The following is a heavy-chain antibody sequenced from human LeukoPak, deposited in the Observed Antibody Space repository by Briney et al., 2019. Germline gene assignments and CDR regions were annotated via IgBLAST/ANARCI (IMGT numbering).Heavy chain of an antibody. CDR2: IYYSGST. CDR1: GGSISSGGYY. J-gene: IGHJ4*02. V-gene: IGHV4-31*03. D-gene: IGHD3-9*01. Sequence: SETLSLTCTVSGGSISSGGYYWSWIRQHPGKGLEWIRYIYYSGSTYYNPSLKSRVTISVDTSKNQFSLKLSSVTAADTAVYYCARDGPDILTGYSNWGQGTLVTVSS. CDR3: ARDGPDILTGYSN.